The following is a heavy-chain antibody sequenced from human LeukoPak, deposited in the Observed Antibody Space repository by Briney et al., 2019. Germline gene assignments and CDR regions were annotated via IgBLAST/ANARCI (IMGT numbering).Heavy chain of an antibody. CDR3: ARETRAPGSGDLDENDY. CDR2: IYYSGST. Sequence: PSETLSLTCTVAGGSISSYYWSWIRQPPGKGLEWSGYIYYSGSTNYNPSLKRRVTISVDTSKNQLSLKLSSVTAADTAVYYCARETRAPGSGDLDENDYWGQGNLVTVSS. CDR1: GGSISSYY. D-gene: IGHD1-1*01. J-gene: IGHJ4*02. V-gene: IGHV4-59*01.